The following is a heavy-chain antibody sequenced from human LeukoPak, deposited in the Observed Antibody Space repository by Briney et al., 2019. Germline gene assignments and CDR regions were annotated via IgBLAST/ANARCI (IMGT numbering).Heavy chain of an antibody. Sequence: SGTLSLTCTVSGYSISSGYYWGWIRQPPGKGLEWIGSIYYSGSTYYNPSLKSRVTISVDTSKNQFSLKLSSVTAADTAVYYCARDLPRGGMVRGVNRNWFDPWGQGTLVTVSS. CDR1: GYSISSGYY. CDR3: ARDLPRGGMVRGVNRNWFDP. CDR2: IYYSGST. V-gene: IGHV4-38-2*02. J-gene: IGHJ5*02. D-gene: IGHD3-10*01.